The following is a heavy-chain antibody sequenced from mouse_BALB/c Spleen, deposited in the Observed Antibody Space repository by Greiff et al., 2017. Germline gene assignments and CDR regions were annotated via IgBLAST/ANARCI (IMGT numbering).Heavy chain of an antibody. D-gene: IGHD1-1*01. J-gene: IGHJ2*01. CDR3: ASPSDGRDYFDY. Sequence: EVQGVESGAELVKPGASVKLSCTASGFNIKDTYMHWVKQRPEQGLEWIGRIDPANGNTKYDPKFQGKATITADTSSNTAYLQLSSLTSEDTAVYYCASPSDGRDYFDYWGQGTTLTVSS. V-gene: IGHV14-3*02. CDR2: IDPANGNT. CDR1: GFNIKDTY.